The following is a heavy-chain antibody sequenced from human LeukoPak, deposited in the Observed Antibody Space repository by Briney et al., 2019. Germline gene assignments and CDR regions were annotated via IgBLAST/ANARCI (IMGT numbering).Heavy chain of an antibody. V-gene: IGHV4-59*01. J-gene: IGHJ4*02. CDR3: ARGPQWELLYYFDY. Sequence: SETLSLTCTVSGGSISSYYWSWIRQPPGKGLEWIGYIYYSGSTNYNPSPKSRVTTSVDTSKNQFSLKLSSVTAADTAVYYCARGPQWELLYYFDYWGQGTLVTVSS. D-gene: IGHD1-26*01. CDR2: IYYSGST. CDR1: GGSISSYY.